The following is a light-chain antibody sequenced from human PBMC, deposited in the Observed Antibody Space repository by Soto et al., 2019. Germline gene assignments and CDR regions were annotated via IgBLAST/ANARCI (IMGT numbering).Light chain of an antibody. CDR2: EVS. CDR3: SSYTSTSTLYV. Sequence: QSVLTQPASVSGSPGQSITISCTGTSSDIGGYNYVSWYQQHPGKAPKLMIYEVSNQPSGVSNRFSGSKSGNTASLTISGLQAEDEADYYCSSYTSTSTLYVFGTGTK. J-gene: IGLJ1*01. V-gene: IGLV2-14*01. CDR1: SSDIGGYNY.